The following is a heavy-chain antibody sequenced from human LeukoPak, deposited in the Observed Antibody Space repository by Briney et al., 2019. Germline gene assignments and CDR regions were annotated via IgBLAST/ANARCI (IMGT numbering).Heavy chain of an antibody. D-gene: IGHD3-10*01. J-gene: IGHJ6*03. Sequence: GGSLRLSCAASGFTFSSYGMHWVRQAPRKGVEWVAFIRYDGSNKYYADSVKGRFTISRDNSKNTLYLQMTSLRAEDTAVYYCAKGGSLDYYGSGRSYYYYYMDVWGKGTTVTVSS. CDR1: GFTFSSYG. CDR3: AKGGSLDYYGSGRSYYYYYMDV. V-gene: IGHV3-30*02. CDR2: IRYDGSNK.